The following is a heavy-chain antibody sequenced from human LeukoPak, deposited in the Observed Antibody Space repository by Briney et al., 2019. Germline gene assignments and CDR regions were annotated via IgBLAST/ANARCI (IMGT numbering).Heavy chain of an antibody. CDR1: GGSFNSYA. V-gene: IGHV1-69*06. Sequence: PVASVKVSCKASGGSFNSYAIGWVRQAPGQGLEWMGGIIPIFGTANYAQKFQGRVTITADKSTNTAYMELSSLRSEDTAVYYCARSQPLAYFDLWGRGTLVTVSS. CDR3: ARSQPLAYFDL. J-gene: IGHJ2*01. CDR2: IIPIFGTA.